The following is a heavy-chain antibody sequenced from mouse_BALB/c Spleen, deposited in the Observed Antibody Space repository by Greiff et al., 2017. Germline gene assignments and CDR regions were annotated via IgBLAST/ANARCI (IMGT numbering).Heavy chain of an antibody. CDR3: ARSRVTGTWFAY. J-gene: IGHJ3*01. D-gene: IGHD4-1*01. V-gene: IGHV5-17*02. Sequence: EVKLMESGGGLVQPGGSRKLSCAASGFTFSSFGMHWVRQAPEKGLEWVAYISSGSSTIYYADTVKGRFTISRDNPKNTLFLQMTSLRSEDTAMYYCARSRVTGTWFAYWGQGTLVTVSA. CDR1: GFTFSSFG. CDR2: ISSGSSTI.